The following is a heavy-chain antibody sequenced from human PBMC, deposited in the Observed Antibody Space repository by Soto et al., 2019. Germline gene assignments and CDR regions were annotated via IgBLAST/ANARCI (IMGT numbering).Heavy chain of an antibody. CDR2: IYYSGST. D-gene: IGHD5-18*01. Sequence: SETLSLTCTVSGGSISSYYWSWIRQPPGKGLEWIGYIYYSGSTNYNPSLKSRVTISVDTSKNQFSLKLSSVTAADTAVYYCARTLYSYGTRFDYWGQGTLVTVSS. V-gene: IGHV4-59*01. CDR3: ARTLYSYGTRFDY. CDR1: GGSISSYY. J-gene: IGHJ4*02.